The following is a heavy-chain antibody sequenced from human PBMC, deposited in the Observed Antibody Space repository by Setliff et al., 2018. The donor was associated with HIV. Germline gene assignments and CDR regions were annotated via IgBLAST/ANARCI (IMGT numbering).Heavy chain of an antibody. D-gene: IGHD3-10*01. CDR3: ARHARRSDDSWFAQAYSFNY. CDR2: ISYSGIT. J-gene: IGHJ4*02. CDR1: GGSITSGGDS. V-gene: IGHV4-31*03. Sequence: SETLSLTCTVSGGSITSGGDSWSWIRQHPGKGLKWIGYISYSGITYYDPSLKSRLTMSVDTSNNQFSLKLSSATAADTAVYYCARHARRSDDSWFAQAYSFNYWGQGALVTVSS.